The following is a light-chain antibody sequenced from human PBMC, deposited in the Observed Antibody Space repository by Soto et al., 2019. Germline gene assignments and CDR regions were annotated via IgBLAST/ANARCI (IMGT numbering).Light chain of an antibody. Sequence: QSVLTQPHSASGTPGQRVTISCSGSSSNIGSNYVYWYQQLPGTAPKLLIYRNNHRPSGVPDRFSGSKSGTSASLAISGLRSEHEADYYCPAWDDSLSGVVFGGGTKLTVL. CDR1: SSNIGSNY. CDR2: RNN. J-gene: IGLJ2*01. CDR3: PAWDDSLSGVV. V-gene: IGLV1-47*01.